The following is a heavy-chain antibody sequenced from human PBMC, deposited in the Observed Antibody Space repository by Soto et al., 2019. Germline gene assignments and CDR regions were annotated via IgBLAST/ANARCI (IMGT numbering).Heavy chain of an antibody. CDR1: GDTFSNYA. CDR3: ARDGAVAGNTNFDY. D-gene: IGHD6-19*01. J-gene: IGHJ4*02. Sequence: QVQLVQSGAEVKKPGASLKVSCKASGDTFSNYAIHWVRQGPGQRLEWMGWINAGNGKTKYSQKFQGRVTISRDTSASTAYMELSSLRSEDTAVYYCARDGAVAGNTNFDYWGQGTLVTVSS. CDR2: INAGNGKT. V-gene: IGHV1-3*01.